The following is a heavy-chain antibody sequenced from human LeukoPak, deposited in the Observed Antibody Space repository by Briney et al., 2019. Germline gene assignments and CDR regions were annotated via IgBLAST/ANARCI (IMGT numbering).Heavy chain of an antibody. J-gene: IGHJ4*02. V-gene: IGHV3-74*01. D-gene: IGHD1-1*01. CDR2: ISRDGSST. Sequence: PGGSLRLSCAASGFTFSSYWMHWVRQAPGKGLVWVSRISRDGSSTSYADSVKGRFTIFRDNAKNTLYLQMNSLGAEDTAVYYCARALPPSVNTPWKWGQGTQVTVSS. CDR3: ARALPPSVNTPWK. CDR1: GFTFSSYW.